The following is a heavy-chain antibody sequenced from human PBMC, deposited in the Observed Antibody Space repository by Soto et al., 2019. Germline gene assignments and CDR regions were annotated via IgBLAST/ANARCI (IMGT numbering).Heavy chain of an antibody. V-gene: IGHV3-30-3*01. D-gene: IGHD1-26*01. J-gene: IGHJ2*01. CDR3: ARARSGSQGSWYFDL. Sequence: QVQLVESGGGVVQPGRSLRLSCAASGFTFSSYAMHWVRQAPGKGLEWVAVISYDGSNKYYADSVKGRFTISRDNSKNTLYLQMNGLRAEDTAVYYCARARSGSQGSWYFDLWGRGTLVTVSS. CDR1: GFTFSSYA. CDR2: ISYDGSNK.